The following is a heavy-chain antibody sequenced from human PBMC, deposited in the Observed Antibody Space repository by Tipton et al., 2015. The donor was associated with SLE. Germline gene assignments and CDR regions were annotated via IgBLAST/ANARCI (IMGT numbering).Heavy chain of an antibody. CDR3: AKGGYSGYDYFDY. J-gene: IGHJ4*02. D-gene: IGHD5-12*01. V-gene: IGHV3-30*18. CDR2: IWYDGSNK. CDR1: GFTFSSYG. Sequence: RSLRLSCAASGFTFSSYGMHWVRQAPGKGLEWVAVIWYDGSNKYYADSVKGRFTISRDNSKNTLYLQMNSLRAEDTAVYYCAKGGYSGYDYFDYWGQGTLVTVSS.